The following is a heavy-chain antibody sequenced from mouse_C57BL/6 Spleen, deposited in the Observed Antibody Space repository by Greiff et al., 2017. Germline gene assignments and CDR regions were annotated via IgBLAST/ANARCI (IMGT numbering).Heavy chain of an antibody. Sequence: DVQLVESGGGLVQPGGSLKLSCAASGFTFSDYYMYWVRQTPEKRLEWVAYISNGGGSTYYPDTVKGRFTISRDNAKNTLYLQMSRLKSEDTAMYYCARHSRGYFDVWGTGTTVTVSS. CDR3: ARHSRGYFDV. J-gene: IGHJ1*03. CDR2: ISNGGGST. D-gene: IGHD3-3*01. V-gene: IGHV5-12*01. CDR1: GFTFSDYY.